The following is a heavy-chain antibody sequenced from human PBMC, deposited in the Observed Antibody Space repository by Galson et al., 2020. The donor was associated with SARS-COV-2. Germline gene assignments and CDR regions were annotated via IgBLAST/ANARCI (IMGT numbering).Heavy chain of an antibody. J-gene: IGHJ4*02. Sequence: GESLKISCAASGFTFSSYSMNWVRQAPGKGLEWVSVIRSSSSYIYYADSVKGRFTISRDNAKNSLYLQMNSLRAEDTAVYYCARAGGGTYSDYWGQGTLVTVSS. CDR2: IRSSSSYI. CDR3: ARAGGGTYSDY. CDR1: GFTFSSYS. D-gene: IGHD1-26*01. V-gene: IGHV3-21*01.